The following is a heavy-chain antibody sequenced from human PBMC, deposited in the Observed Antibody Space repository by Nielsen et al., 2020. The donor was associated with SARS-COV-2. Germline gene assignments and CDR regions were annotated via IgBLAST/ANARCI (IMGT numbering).Heavy chain of an antibody. Sequence: ASVKVSCKASGYTFTSYYMHWVRQAPGQGLEWMGIINPSGGGTNYAQKFQGRVTMTRDTSISTAYMELSRLRSDDTAVYYCARDYGENYGDYKDENWFDPWGQGTLVTVSS. D-gene: IGHD4-17*01. CDR1: GYTFTSYY. V-gene: IGHV1-2*02. J-gene: IGHJ5*02. CDR2: INPSGGGT. CDR3: ARDYGENYGDYKDENWFDP.